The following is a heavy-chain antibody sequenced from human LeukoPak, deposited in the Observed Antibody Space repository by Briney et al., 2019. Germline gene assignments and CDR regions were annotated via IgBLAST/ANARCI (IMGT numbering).Heavy chain of an antibody. D-gene: IGHD5-12*01. CDR1: GFTFSSYG. CDR3: ARDLVVATGPDY. CDR2: ISTSSSYI. J-gene: IGHJ4*02. V-gene: IGHV3-21*01. Sequence: GGSLRLSCAASGFTFSSYGMNWVRQAPGKGLEWVSSISTSSSYIYYADSMKGRFTISRDNAKNSLYLQMNSLRAEDTAVYYCARDLVVATGPDYWGQGTLVTVSS.